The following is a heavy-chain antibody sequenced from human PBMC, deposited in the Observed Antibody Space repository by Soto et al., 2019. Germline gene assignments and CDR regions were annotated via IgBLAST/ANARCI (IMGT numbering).Heavy chain of an antibody. J-gene: IGHJ4*02. D-gene: IGHD6-19*01. V-gene: IGHV3-23*01. CDR1: GFTFSSYA. CDR3: AKEYPIHITIAVAGTIDY. Sequence: GGSLRLSCAASGFTFSSYAMSWVRQAPGKGLEWVSAISGSGGSTYYADSVKGRFTISRDNSKNTLYLQMNSLRAEDTAVYYCAKEYPIHITIAVAGTIDYWGQGTLVTVSS. CDR2: ISGSGGST.